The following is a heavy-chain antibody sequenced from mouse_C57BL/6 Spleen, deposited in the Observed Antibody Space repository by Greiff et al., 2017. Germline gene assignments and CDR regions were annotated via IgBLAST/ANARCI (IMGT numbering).Heavy chain of an antibody. D-gene: IGHD2-4*01. Sequence: EVKLMESGGGLVKPGGSLKLSCAASGFTFSDYGMHWVRQAPEKGRGWVAYISSGSSTIYYADTVKGRFTISRDNAKNTLFLQMTSLRSEDTAMYYCARGGLRRGGYFDYWGQGTTLTVSS. CDR3: ARGGLRRGGYFDY. CDR1: GFTFSDYG. V-gene: IGHV5-17*01. J-gene: IGHJ2*01. CDR2: ISSGSSTI.